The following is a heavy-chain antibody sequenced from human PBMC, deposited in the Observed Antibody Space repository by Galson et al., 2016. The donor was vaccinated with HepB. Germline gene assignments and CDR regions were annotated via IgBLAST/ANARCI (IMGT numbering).Heavy chain of an antibody. V-gene: IGHV3-15*04. J-gene: IGHJ4*02. CDR2: IESKPDGGAT. CDR3: VTDDGGDYFDY. D-gene: IGHD4-17*01. Sequence: SLRLSCAASGFTFSNAWMSWVRQAPGKGLEWVGRIESKPDGGATDYAAPVKGRFTISRNDSKNALYLQMNSLKSEDTAVYYCVTDDGGDYFDYWGQGTLVTVSS. CDR1: GFTFSNAW.